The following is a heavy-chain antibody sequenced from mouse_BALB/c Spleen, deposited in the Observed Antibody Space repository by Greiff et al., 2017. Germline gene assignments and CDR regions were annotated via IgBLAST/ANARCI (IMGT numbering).Heavy chain of an antibody. CDR1: GYTFTSYW. D-gene: IGHD3-3*01. CDR3: ARRGRWYFDV. J-gene: IGHJ1*01. Sequence: VKLMESGAELAKPGASVKMSCKASGYTFTSYWMHWVKQRPGQGLEWIGYINPSTGYTEYNQKFKDKATLTADKSSSTAYMQLSSLTSEDSAVYYCARRGRWYFDVWGAGTTVTVSS. V-gene: IGHV1-7*01. CDR2: INPSTGYT.